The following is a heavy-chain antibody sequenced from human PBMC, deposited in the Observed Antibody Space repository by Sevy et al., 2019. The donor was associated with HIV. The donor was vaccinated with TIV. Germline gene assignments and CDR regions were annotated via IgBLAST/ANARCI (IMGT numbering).Heavy chain of an antibody. CDR2: IYYSGT. Sequence: SETLSLTCTVSGGSISSYYWNWIRQPPGKGLEWIGYIYYSGTSYNPSLKSRVTISADTSKNQFSLKLSSVTAADTAVYYCARGFLVWLPSGMDAWGQGTTVTVSS. D-gene: IGHD3-3*01. V-gene: IGHV4-59*01. CDR1: GGSISSYY. CDR3: ARGFLVWLPSGMDA. J-gene: IGHJ6*02.